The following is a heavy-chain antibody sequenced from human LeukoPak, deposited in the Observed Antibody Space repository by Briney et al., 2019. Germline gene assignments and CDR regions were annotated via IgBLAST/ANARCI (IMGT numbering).Heavy chain of an antibody. CDR3: ALRITGTNRWYYYYYMGV. D-gene: IGHD1-7*01. V-gene: IGHV1-18*01. J-gene: IGHJ6*03. CDR2: ISANNGNT. CDR1: GYSFTTYD. Sequence: GASVKVSCGASGYSFTTYDITWVRQAPGQGLEWMGWISANNGNTSYVQKFQGRLTMTTDMSTRTAYMELRSLRSDDPAVYYCALRITGTNRWYYYYYMGVWGKGTTVTVSS.